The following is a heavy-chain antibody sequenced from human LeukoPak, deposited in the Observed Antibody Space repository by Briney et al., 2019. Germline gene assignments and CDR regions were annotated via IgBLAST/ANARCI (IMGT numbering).Heavy chain of an antibody. V-gene: IGHV3-23*01. D-gene: IGHD5-12*01. J-gene: IGHJ4*02. CDR3: AKDSGYDDEFDY. Sequence: GGSLRLSCAASGFTFSSYAMSWVRQAPGKGLEWVSAISGGGGSTYYADSVKGRFTISRDNSKNSLYLQMNSLRAEDTALYYCAKDSGYDDEFDYWGQGTLVIVSS. CDR1: GFTFSSYA. CDR2: ISGGGGST.